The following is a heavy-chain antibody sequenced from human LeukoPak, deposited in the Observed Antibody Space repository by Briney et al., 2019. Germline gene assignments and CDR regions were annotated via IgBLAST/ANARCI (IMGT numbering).Heavy chain of an antibody. CDR2: INEDGRTT. CDR3: VRDLGGSSGH. V-gene: IGHV3-74*01. Sequence: GGSLRLSCVASGFTFSSNWMHWGRQAPGKGLVWVSGINEDGRTTNYADSVKGRFTISRDNAKNTLYLQMNSLRGEDTAMYHCVRDLGGSSGHWGQRTLVTASS. D-gene: IGHD1-26*01. CDR1: GFTFSSNW. J-gene: IGHJ4*02.